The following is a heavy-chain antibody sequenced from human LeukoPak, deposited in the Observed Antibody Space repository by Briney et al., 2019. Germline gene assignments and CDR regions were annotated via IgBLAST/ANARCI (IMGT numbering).Heavy chain of an antibody. V-gene: IGHV3-48*01. J-gene: IGHJ4*02. D-gene: IGHD3-22*01. CDR1: GFTFSSSS. Sequence: PGGSLRLSCAASGFTFSSSSMNWVRQAPGKGLEWVSYISSSSSTMYYADSVKGRFTISRDNAKNSLYLQMNSLRAEDTAVYYCAKVTDSSGYFPSDYWGQGTLVTVSS. CDR3: AKVTDSSGYFPSDY. CDR2: ISSSSSTM.